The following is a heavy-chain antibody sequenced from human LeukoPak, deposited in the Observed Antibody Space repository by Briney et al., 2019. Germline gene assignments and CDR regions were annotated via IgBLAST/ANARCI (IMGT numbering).Heavy chain of an antibody. D-gene: IGHD3-3*01. CDR1: GGSISSYY. CDR2: ISGSGGST. J-gene: IGHJ5*02. CDR3: AKDGGTGVVMFNWFDP. Sequence: HPSETLSLTCTVSGGSISSYYWSWVRQAPGKGLEWVSVISGSGGSTHYADSVKGRFTISRDNSKNTLYLQMNSLRAEDTAVYYCAKDGGTGVVMFNWFDPWGQGTLVTVSS. V-gene: IGHV3-23*01.